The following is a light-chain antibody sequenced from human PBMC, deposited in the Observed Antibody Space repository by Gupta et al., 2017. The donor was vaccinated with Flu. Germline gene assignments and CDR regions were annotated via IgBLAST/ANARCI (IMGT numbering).Light chain of an antibody. CDR1: SSDIGSYKF. V-gene: IGLV2-14*01. CDR3: SSCTSSTTLV. CDR2: DVT. J-gene: IGLJ2*01. Sequence: QSALTQPASVSGSPGQSITISCPGISSDIGSYKFVSWYQQHPGKAPQLLIYDVTNRPSGVSTRFSGSKSGDTASLTISGLQAEDEADYYCSSCTSSTTLVLGGGTRLTVL.